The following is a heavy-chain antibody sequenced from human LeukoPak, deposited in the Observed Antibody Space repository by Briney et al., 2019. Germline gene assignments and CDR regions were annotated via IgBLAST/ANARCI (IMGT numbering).Heavy chain of an antibody. CDR1: GGSISSGDYS. CDR2: IYQTGST. J-gene: IGHJ3*02. Sequence: SETLSLTCAVSGGSISSGDYSWSWIRQSPGKGLEWIGYIYQTGSTYSNPSLKSRATISVDTSKNQFSLKLTSVTAADTAVYYCARQRGMVNPFDIWGQGTMVTVSS. CDR3: ARQRGMVNPFDI. D-gene: IGHD5-18*01. V-gene: IGHV4-30-2*06.